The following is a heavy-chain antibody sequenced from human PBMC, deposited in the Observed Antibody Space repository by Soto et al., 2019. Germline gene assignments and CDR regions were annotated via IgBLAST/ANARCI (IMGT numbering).Heavy chain of an antibody. Sequence: QITLKESGPTVVKPTQTLTLTCTFSGFSLSTNEVGVGWIRQPPGKALEWLGTIYWDDDTRYHPTLRNRLTITQDTPKDRVVLSVTDMDVTDTATYYCARLTDLYIMFDYWGQGTLVTVSS. V-gene: IGHV2-5*02. CDR2: IYWDDDT. D-gene: IGHD3-16*01. J-gene: IGHJ4*02. CDR1: GFSLSTNEVG. CDR3: ARLTDLYIMFDY.